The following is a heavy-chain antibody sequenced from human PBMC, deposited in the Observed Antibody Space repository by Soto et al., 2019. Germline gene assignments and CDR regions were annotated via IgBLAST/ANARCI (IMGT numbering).Heavy chain of an antibody. J-gene: IGHJ5*02. D-gene: IGHD3-3*01. CDR2: IYYSGST. Sequence: SETLSLTCTVSGGSISSGGYYWSWIRQHPGKGLEWIGYIYYSGSTYYNPSLKSRVTISVDTSKNQFSLKLSSVTAADTAVYYCARGGYDFWSGYYRPGFDPWGQGTLVTVSS. CDR1: GGSISSGGYY. CDR3: ARGGYDFWSGYYRPGFDP. V-gene: IGHV4-31*03.